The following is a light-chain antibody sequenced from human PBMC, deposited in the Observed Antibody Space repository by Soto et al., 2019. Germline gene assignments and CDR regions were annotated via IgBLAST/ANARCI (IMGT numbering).Light chain of an antibody. J-gene: IGLJ3*02. CDR1: SSIIGAGYH. Sequence: QSVLTQPPSVSGAPGQRVTISCSGSSSIIGAGYHVHWYQQLPGTAPKLFMFANSNRPSGVPDRFSGSKYGASASLAITGLHAEDEANYYCQSYDSSLSAWVFGGGTKLTVL. CDR3: QSYDSSLSAWV. CDR2: ANS. V-gene: IGLV1-40*01.